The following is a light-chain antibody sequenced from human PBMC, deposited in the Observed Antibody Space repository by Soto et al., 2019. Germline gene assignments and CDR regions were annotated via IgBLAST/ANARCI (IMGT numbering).Light chain of an antibody. J-gene: IGKJ5*01. CDR2: DVS. Sequence: IVMTQSPGTLSVSPGERATLSCRAGQGVTTNFAWYQQKSGQSPRLLIYDVSIRATGVPARFSGTGSETDFTLTISGLQSEDSAVYFCQQYNNWPFSFGQGTRLE. CDR1: QGVTTN. V-gene: IGKV3-15*01. CDR3: QQYNNWPFS.